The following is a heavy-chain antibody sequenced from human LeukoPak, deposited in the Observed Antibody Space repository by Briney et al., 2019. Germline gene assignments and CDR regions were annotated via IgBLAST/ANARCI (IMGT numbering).Heavy chain of an antibody. D-gene: IGHD6-6*01. Sequence: GGSLRLSCATSGFSFSSYAMSWVRQAPGKGLEWVSAISGSGGSTYYADSVKGRFTISRDNSKNTLYLQMNSLRAEDTAVYYCAKDLRIAARMWVDPWGQGTLVTVSS. CDR1: GFSFSSYA. J-gene: IGHJ5*02. V-gene: IGHV3-23*01. CDR2: ISGSGGST. CDR3: AKDLRIAARMWVDP.